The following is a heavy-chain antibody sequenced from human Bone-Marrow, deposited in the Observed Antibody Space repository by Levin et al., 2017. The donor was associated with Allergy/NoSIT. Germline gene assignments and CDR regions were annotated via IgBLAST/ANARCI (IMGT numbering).Heavy chain of an antibody. J-gene: IGHJ4*02. D-gene: IGHD3-3*01. CDR3: ARVIGERYTSLIDL. Sequence: PGGSLRLSCKTSGYTFTKYYMHWVRQAPGQGLEWMGCIDPDRGDTTYAEKFQGRVTMTRDASISTVYMELIRLTSDDTATFYCARVIGERYTSLIDLWGQGTLVTVSS. CDR1: GYTFTKYY. CDR2: IDPDRGDT. V-gene: IGHV1-2*02.